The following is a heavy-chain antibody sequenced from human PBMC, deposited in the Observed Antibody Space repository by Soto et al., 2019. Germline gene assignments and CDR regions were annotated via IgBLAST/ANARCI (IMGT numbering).Heavy chain of an antibody. D-gene: IGHD1-1*01. CDR1: GFIISSYG. J-gene: IGHJ4*02. CDR3: AKDPKATGTHY. V-gene: IGHV3-30*18. Sequence: PGGSLRLSCAASGFIISSYGMHWVRQAPGKGLEWVAVITYDGSNKYYADSVKGRFSISRDNSRNRLYLQMYSLRPEDTAVYYCAKDPKATGTHYWGRGTLVTVS. CDR2: ITYDGSNK.